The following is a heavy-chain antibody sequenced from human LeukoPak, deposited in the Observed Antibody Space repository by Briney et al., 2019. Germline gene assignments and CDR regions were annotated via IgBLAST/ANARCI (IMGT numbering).Heavy chain of an antibody. CDR2: IIPIFGTA. J-gene: IGHJ4*02. Sequence: SVKVSCKASGGTFSSYAISWVRQAPGQGLEWMGGIIPIFGTANYAQKFQGRVTITADESTSTAYIELSSLRSEDTAVYYCARLGPGIAAAGTDYWGQGTLVTVSS. V-gene: IGHV1-69*01. CDR3: ARLGPGIAAAGTDY. D-gene: IGHD6-13*01. CDR1: GGTFSSYA.